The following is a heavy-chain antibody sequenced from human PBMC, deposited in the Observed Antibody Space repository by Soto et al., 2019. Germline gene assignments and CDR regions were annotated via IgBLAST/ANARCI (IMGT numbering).Heavy chain of an antibody. CDR2: ISTSKGNT. CDR3: ATRSPAFDF. Sequence: QVQLVQSGPEVKKPGASVKVSCKTSGYTFTSFGIAWVRQAPGQGLEWMGWISTSKGNTNYAQKFQGRVTMTTDTPTSTAYMELRSLISDDKALYYCATRSPAFDFWGQGTLVIVSS. J-gene: IGHJ4*02. CDR1: GYTFTSFG. V-gene: IGHV1-18*01.